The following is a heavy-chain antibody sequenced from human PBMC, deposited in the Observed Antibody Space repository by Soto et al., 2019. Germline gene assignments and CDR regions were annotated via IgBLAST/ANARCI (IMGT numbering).Heavy chain of an antibody. J-gene: IGHJ4*02. V-gene: IGHV3-30*01. CDR1: GFTFNSVS. CDR2: VSFDGKVT. Sequence: QVQLVESGGGMAQAGTSLRLSCTGSGFTFNSVSQHWARQGPDTGLEWVAVVSFDGKVTYYADSVKGRFTGSRKISKNTIYLESKGLRREGTAVYYCEKWAYGDSQYFDDGGQGTPVTVSS. D-gene: IGHD2-21*02. CDR3: EKWAYGDSQYFDD.